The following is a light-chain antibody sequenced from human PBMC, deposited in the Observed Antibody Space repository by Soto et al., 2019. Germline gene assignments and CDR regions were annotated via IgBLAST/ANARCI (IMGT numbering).Light chain of an antibody. CDR1: QSVSSY. J-gene: IGKJ5*01. CDR3: QQPSNWIT. V-gene: IGKV3-11*01. Sequence: EIVLTQSPATLSLSPGERATLSCRASQSVSSYLLWYQQKPGQAPRLLIYDASNRATGIPARFSGSGSGTDFTLTISSLEPEDFAVYYCQQPSNWITFGQGTRLEIK. CDR2: DAS.